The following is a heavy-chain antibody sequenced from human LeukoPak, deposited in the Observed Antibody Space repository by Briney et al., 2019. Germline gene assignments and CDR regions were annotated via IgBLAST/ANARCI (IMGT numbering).Heavy chain of an antibody. V-gene: IGHV4-34*01. CDR3: ARPDYYGSGTGFDY. J-gene: IGHJ4*02. D-gene: IGHD3-10*01. Sequence: SETLSLTCAVYGGSFSGYYWSWIRQPPGKGLEWVGEINHSGSTNYNPSLKSRVTISVDTSKNQFSLKLSSVTAADTAVYYCARPDYYGSGTGFDYWGQGTLVTVSS. CDR2: INHSGST. CDR1: GGSFSGYY.